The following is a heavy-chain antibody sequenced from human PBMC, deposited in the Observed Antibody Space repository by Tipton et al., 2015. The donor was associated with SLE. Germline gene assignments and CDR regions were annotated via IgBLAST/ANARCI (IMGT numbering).Heavy chain of an antibody. D-gene: IGHD2-21*02. V-gene: IGHV4-31*03. CDR2: IHDSGST. J-gene: IGHJ2*01. Sequence: TLSLTCTVSGGFIGRSTYYWSWIRQFPGKGLEWIGYIHDSGSTYYNPSLQSRANISPGTSASQFSLRLTSVTAADTAVYYCARVAGDRYLGRFEFWGRGTLVSGSS. CDR3: ARVAGDRYLGRFEF. CDR1: GGFIGRSTYY.